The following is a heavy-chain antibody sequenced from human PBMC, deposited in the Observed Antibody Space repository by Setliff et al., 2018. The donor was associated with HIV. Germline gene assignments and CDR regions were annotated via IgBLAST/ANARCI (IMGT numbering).Heavy chain of an antibody. J-gene: IGHJ3*02. CDR2: ISTSNGYT. Sequence: ASVKVSCKASGYTFSSYEISWVRQAPGQGLEWMGRISTSNGYTNYAQKLQGRVTMTTDTSTSTAYMELRGLRSDDTAVYYCARGGSYWGDAFDIWGQGTMVTVSS. D-gene: IGHD1-26*01. CDR3: ARGGSYWGDAFDI. V-gene: IGHV1-18*01. CDR1: GYTFSSYE.